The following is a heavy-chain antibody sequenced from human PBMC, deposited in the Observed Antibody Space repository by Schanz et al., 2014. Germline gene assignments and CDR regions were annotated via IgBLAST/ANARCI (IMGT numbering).Heavy chain of an antibody. V-gene: IGHV4-34*01. CDR3: ARGPDSTSADVTRGRRRYYFDY. Sequence: QVQLQQWGAGLLKPSETLSLSCAVYSGSFSGYYWSWIRQPPGKGLEWIGEINHSGSTNYNPSLKSRSTISVNTSKNQSSLKLSAVTAADTAVYYCARGPDSTSADVTRGRRRYYFDYWGQGTLVTVSS. CDR2: INHSGST. J-gene: IGHJ4*02. CDR1: SGSFSGYY. D-gene: IGHD6-13*01.